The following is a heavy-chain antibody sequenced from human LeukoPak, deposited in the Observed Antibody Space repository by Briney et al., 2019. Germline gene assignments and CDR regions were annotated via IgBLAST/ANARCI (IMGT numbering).Heavy chain of an antibody. CDR2: FDPEDGET. D-gene: IGHD2-2*01. V-gene: IGHV1-69-2*01. J-gene: IGHJ4*02. CDR1: GYTFTDYY. CDR3: ATGPPDIVVAYYFDY. Sequence: GATVKISCKASGYTFTDYYMHWVQQAPGKGLEWMGGFDPEDGETIYAQKFQGRITMTEDASTDTAYMELSSLRSEDTAVYYCATGPPDIVVAYYFDYWGQGTLVTVSS.